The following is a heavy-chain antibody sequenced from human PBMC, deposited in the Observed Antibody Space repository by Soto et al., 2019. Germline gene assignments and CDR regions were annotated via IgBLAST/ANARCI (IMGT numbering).Heavy chain of an antibody. Sequence: TLCLTCTVSGGSISSGGYYWSWIRQHRGKGLEWIGYIYYSGSTYYNASLKSRVTISLDTSKNQCPLKLSSVTAADTAVYYCARVVDYDSSGYFGFDHRCQGTLVTGS. D-gene: IGHD3-22*01. CDR2: IYYSGST. CDR3: ARVVDYDSSGYFGFDH. CDR1: GGSISSGGYY. V-gene: IGHV4-31*03. J-gene: IGHJ5*02.